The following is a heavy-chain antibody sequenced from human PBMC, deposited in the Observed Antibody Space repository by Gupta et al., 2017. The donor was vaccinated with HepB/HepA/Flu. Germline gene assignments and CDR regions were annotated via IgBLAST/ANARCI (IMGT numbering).Heavy chain of an antibody. CDR2: INAGNGNT. V-gene: IGHV1-3*01. CDR3: ARDGRDTAMARWSWRVYGMDV. Sequence: QVQLVQSGAEVKKPGASVKVSCKASGYTFTSYAMHWVRQAPGQRLEWMGWINAGNGNTKYSQKFQGTVTITRDTSASTAYMELSSLRSEDTAVYYCARDGRDTAMARWSWRVYGMDVWGQGTTVTVSS. D-gene: IGHD5-18*01. J-gene: IGHJ6*02. CDR1: GYTFTSYA.